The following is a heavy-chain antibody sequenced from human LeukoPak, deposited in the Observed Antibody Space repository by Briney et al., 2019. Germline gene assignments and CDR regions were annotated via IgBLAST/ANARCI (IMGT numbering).Heavy chain of an antibody. CDR2: ISYDGSNK. CDR1: GFTFSNYA. J-gene: IGHJ3*01. V-gene: IGHV3-30*04. CDR3: ASALFTSIVLFAAFDV. D-gene: IGHD2-8*01. Sequence: PGRSLRLSCAASGFTFSNYAMHWVRQAPGKGLEWVASISYDGSNKYYADSVKGRFIISRDNSKNTLYLQMSSLRVEDTAVYYCASALFTSIVLFAAFDVWGQGTMVTVSS.